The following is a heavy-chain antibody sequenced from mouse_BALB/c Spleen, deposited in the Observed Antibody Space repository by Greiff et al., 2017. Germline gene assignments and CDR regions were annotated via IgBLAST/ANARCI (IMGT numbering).Heavy chain of an antibody. CDR1: GFTFSSYG. D-gene: IGHD1-1*01. Sequence: EVHLVESGGGLVQPGGSLKLSCAASGFTFSSYGMSWVRQTPDKRLELVATINSNGGSTYYPDSVKGRFTISRDNAKNTLYLQMSSLKSEDTAMYYCARDKIYDDGSSYVHFDYWGQGTTLTVSS. V-gene: IGHV5-6-3*01. CDR2: INSNGGST. J-gene: IGHJ2*01. CDR3: ARDKIYDDGSSYVHFDY.